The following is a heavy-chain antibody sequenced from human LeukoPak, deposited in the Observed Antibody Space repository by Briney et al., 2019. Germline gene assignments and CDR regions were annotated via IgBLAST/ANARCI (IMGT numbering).Heavy chain of an antibody. J-gene: IGHJ5*02. V-gene: IGHV1-69*05. CDR2: IIPILGTA. Sequence: ASVKVSCKASGGTFSSYAISWVQQAPGQGLEWMGGIIPILGTANYAQKFQGRVTITTDESTSTAYMELSSLRSEDTAVYYCARWGDSSGYYTDWFDPWGQGTLVTVSS. CDR3: ARWGDSSGYYTDWFDP. D-gene: IGHD3-22*01. CDR1: GGTFSSYA.